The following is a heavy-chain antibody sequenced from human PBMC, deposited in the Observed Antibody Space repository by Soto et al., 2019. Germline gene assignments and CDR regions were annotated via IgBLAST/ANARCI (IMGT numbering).Heavy chain of an antibody. CDR3: ARGVTNCSSSSCYFDF. CDR2: ISGDGRTT. V-gene: IGHV3-74*01. J-gene: IGHJ4*02. CDR1: GFTFSSHW. D-gene: IGHD2-2*01. Sequence: LRLSCAASGFTFSSHWMNWVRQAPGKGLVWVSRISGDGRTTSHADSVKGRFTISRDNAKNTLYLQMNSLRVEDTAVYYCARGVTNCSSSSCYFDFWGQGILVTVSS.